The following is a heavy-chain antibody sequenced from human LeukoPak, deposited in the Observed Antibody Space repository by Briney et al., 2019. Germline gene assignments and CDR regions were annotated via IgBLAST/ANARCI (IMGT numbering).Heavy chain of an antibody. CDR3: ARLAVEYYYDSSGYYYGLDY. D-gene: IGHD3-22*01. CDR2: TYYRSKWYN. CDR1: GDSVSSNSAA. V-gene: IGHV6-1*01. Sequence: SQTLSLTCAISGDSVSSNSAAWNWIRQSPSRGLEWLGRTYYRSKWYNDYAVSVKSRITINPNTSKNQFSLQLNSVTPEDTAVYYCARLAVEYYYDSSGYYYGLDYWGQGTLVTVSS. J-gene: IGHJ4*02.